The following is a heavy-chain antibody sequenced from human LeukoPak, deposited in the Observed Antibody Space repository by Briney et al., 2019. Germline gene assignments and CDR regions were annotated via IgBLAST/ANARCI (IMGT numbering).Heavy chain of an antibody. D-gene: IGHD1-7*01. V-gene: IGHV3-64D*09. Sequence: GGSLRLSCTASGFTFSRYAMHWVRQAPGKGLEYVSVIGTNGGSTYYADSVKGRFTISRDNSKNTLYLQMSSLRAEDTAVYCCVKASTGPTGGFDYWGQGTLVTVSS. J-gene: IGHJ4*02. CDR3: VKASTGPTGGFDY. CDR1: GFTFSRYA. CDR2: IGTNGGST.